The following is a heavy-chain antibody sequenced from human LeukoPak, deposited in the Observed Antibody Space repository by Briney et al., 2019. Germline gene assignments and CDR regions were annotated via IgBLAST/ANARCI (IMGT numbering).Heavy chain of an antibody. V-gene: IGHV3-66*01. D-gene: IGHD1-14*01. J-gene: IGHJ3*02. Sequence: GGSLRLSCAASGFTVSSNYMSWVRQAPGKGLEWVSVIYSGGSTYYADSVKGRFTISRDNSKNTLYLQMNSLRVEDTAVYYCARGSGPPRDAFDIWGQGTMVTVSS. CDR2: IYSGGST. CDR1: GFTVSSNY. CDR3: ARGSGPPRDAFDI.